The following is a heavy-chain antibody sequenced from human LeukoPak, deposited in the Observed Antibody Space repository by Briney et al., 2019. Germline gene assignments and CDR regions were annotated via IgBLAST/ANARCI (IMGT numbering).Heavy chain of an antibody. CDR3: ASFYYYDSSGFFVGGYYFDY. D-gene: IGHD3-22*01. V-gene: IGHV4-34*01. CDR2: INHSGST. CDR1: GGSFSGYY. Sequence: SETLSLTCAVYGGSFSGYYWSWIRQPPGKGLEWIGEINHSGSTNYNPSLKSRVTISVDTSKNQFSLKLSSVTAADTAVYYCASFYYYDSSGFFVGGYYFDYWGQGTLVTVSS. J-gene: IGHJ4*02.